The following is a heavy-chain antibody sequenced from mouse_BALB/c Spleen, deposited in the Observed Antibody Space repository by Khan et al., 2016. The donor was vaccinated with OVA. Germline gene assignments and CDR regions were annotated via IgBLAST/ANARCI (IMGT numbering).Heavy chain of an antibody. D-gene: IGHD2-4*01. CDR1: GYSITNDY. CDR3: ASDCERVFDY. Sequence: EVQLQESGAGLVKPSQTLYLTCTVSGYSITNDYMHWLNQQPEESLEGMGGIISYSGNTKYNPTLKRRTTITGDTSNNQFFLQLKPLTTEDTARYYCASDCERVFDYWGQGTTLTVSS. CDR2: ISYSGNT. V-gene: IGHV3-2*02. J-gene: IGHJ2*01.